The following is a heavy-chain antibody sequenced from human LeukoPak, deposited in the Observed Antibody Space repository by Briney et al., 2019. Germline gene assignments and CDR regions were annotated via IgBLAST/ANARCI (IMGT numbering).Heavy chain of an antibody. CDR2: ISAYNGNT. CDR3: ARPLYYDSTGYHQYYFDH. CDR1: GYTFTSYG. Sequence: ASVKVSCKASGYTFTSYGISWVRQAPGQGLEWMGWISAYNGNTNYAQKLQGRVTMTTDTSTSTAYMELRSLRSDDTAVYYCARPLYYDSTGYHQYYFDHWGQGTLVTVSS. D-gene: IGHD3-22*01. J-gene: IGHJ4*02. V-gene: IGHV1-18*01.